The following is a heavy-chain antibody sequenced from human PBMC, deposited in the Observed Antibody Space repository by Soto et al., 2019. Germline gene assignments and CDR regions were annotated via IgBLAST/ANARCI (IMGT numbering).Heavy chain of an antibody. CDR3: AKDGIGYFDY. Sequence: GGSRRRSCAASGFTFSSYVMHWVRQAPGKGLEWVAVISYDGSNKYYADSVKGRFTISRDNSKNTLYLQMNSLRAEDTAVYYCAKDGIGYFDYWGQGTLVTVSS. CDR2: ISYDGSNK. CDR1: GFTFSSYV. D-gene: IGHD1-20*01. V-gene: IGHV3-30*18. J-gene: IGHJ4*02.